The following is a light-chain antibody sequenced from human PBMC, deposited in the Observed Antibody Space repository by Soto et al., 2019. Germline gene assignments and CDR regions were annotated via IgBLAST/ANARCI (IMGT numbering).Light chain of an antibody. V-gene: IGKV3-20*01. CDR3: QHYGSSHRT. Sequence: EIVLTQSPGTLSLSPGERATLSCRASQTVSSTYLAWYQQKPGQAPSLLIYGASSRATGIPDRFSGSGYGTDFTLTISRLEPEVFAVYYCQHYGSSHRTFGQGTKVEIK. J-gene: IGKJ1*01. CDR2: GAS. CDR1: QTVSSTY.